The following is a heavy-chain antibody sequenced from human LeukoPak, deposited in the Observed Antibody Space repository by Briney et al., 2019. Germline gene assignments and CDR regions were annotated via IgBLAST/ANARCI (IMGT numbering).Heavy chain of an antibody. CDR1: GFTFSSYW. CDR3: AKDLGIAVAGYFDY. V-gene: IGHV3-74*01. CDR2: INDDERST. J-gene: IGHJ4*02. Sequence: GGSLRLSCAASGFTFSSYWMHWVRQPPGKGLVWVSRINDDERSTTYADSVKGRFTISRDNAKNTLYLQMNSLRAEDTAVFYCAKDLGIAVAGYFDYWGQGTLVTVSS. D-gene: IGHD6-19*01.